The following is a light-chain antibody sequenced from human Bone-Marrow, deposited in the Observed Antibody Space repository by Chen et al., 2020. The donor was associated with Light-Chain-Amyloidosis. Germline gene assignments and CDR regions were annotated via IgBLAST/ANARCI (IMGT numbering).Light chain of an antibody. CDR3: QVWDSSSDRPV. CDR1: NIGSTS. Sequence: SYVLTQPSSVSVAPGQTATIACGGNNIGSTSVHWYQQTPGQAPLLVVYDDSDRPSGIPERLSGSNSGNTATLTISRVEAGDEADYYCQVWDSSSDRPVFGGGTKLTGL. CDR2: DDS. V-gene: IGLV3-21*02. J-gene: IGLJ3*02.